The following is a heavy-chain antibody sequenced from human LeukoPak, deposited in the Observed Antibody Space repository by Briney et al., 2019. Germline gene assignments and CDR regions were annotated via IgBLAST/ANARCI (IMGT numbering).Heavy chain of an antibody. J-gene: IGHJ4*02. Sequence: GGSLRLSCAASGFTVSSNYMSWVRQAPGKGLEWVSVIYSGGSTYCADSVKGRFTISRDNSKNTLYLQMNSLRAEDTAVYYCARVMVRGDYFDYWGQGTLVTVSS. V-gene: IGHV3-53*01. CDR1: GFTVSSNY. D-gene: IGHD3-10*01. CDR3: ARVMVRGDYFDY. CDR2: IYSGGST.